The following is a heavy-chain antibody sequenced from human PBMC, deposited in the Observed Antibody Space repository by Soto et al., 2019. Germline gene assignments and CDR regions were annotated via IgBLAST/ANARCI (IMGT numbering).Heavy chain of an antibody. CDR2: MNPNSGNT. D-gene: IGHD3-10*01. CDR3: ASFGEGAWC. CDR1: GYTFTSYD. J-gene: IGHJ4*02. V-gene: IGHV1-8*01. Sequence: QVQLVQSGAEVKKPGASVKVSCKASGYTFTSYDINWVRQATGQGLEWMGWMNPNSGNTGYAQKFXXRXTXXRNTSISTAYMELSSLRSEDTAVYYCASFGEGAWCWGQGTLVTVSS.